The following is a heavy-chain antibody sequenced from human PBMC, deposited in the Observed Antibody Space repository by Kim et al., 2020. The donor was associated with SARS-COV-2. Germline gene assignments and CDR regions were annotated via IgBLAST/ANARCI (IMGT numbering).Heavy chain of an antibody. J-gene: IGHJ4*02. V-gene: IGHV3-33*01. CDR3: ARVSGTSGLDY. CDR2: K. Sequence: KYYADSVKGRFTISRDNSKNTLYLQMNSLRAEDTAVYYCARVSGTSGLDYWGQGTLVTVSS. D-gene: IGHD1-26*01.